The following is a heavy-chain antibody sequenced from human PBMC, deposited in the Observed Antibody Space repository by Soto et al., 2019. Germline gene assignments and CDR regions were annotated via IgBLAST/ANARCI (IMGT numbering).Heavy chain of an antibody. Sequence: SVKVSCKASGGTFSSYAISWVRQAPGQGLEWMGGIIPIFGTANYAQKFQGRVTITADESTSTAYMELSSLRSEDTAVYYCARDRPPHIKYYSDSSRYPDLAISSNYGMDVWGKGTTVTVSS. J-gene: IGHJ6*04. CDR3: ARDRPPHIKYYSDSSRYPDLAISSNYGMDV. V-gene: IGHV1-69*13. D-gene: IGHD3-22*01. CDR1: GGTFSSYA. CDR2: IIPIFGTA.